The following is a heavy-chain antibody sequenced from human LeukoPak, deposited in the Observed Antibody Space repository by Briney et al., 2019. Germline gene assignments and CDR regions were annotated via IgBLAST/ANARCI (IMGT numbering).Heavy chain of an antibody. CDR2: VSASGSII. CDR3: TPFTY. CDR1: GFXXXNYN. Sequence: LXLXXXXSGFXXXNYNMNWVRQAPGKGLEWVSYVSASGSIIYYADSVKGRFTISRDNAKNSVYLQMNSLRDEDTAMYYCTPFTYWGQGTLVSVSS. J-gene: IGHJ4*02. D-gene: IGHD2-15*01. V-gene: IGHV3-48*02.